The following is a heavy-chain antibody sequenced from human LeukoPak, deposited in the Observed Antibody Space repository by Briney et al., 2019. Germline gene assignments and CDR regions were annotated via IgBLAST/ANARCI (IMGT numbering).Heavy chain of an antibody. J-gene: IGHJ4*02. V-gene: IGHV3-23*01. CDR3: AKLYSNYHFDY. D-gene: IGHD4-11*01. Sequence: GGSLRLSCAASGLTFSSYAMSWVRQAPGKGLEWVSAITGGGSTNYADSVKGRFAISRDKSKDTLYLQMNSLRAEDTAVYYCAKLYSNYHFDYWGQGTLVTVSS. CDR2: ITGGGST. CDR1: GLTFSSYA.